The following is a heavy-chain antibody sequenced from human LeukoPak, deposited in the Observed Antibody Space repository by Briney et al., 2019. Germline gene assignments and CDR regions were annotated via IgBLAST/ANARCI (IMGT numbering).Heavy chain of an antibody. CDR1: GGSISSSSYY. Sequence: PSETLSLTCTVSGGSISSSSYYWGWIRQPPGKGLEWIGSIYYSGSTNYNPSLKSRVTISVDTSKNQFSLKLSSVTAADTAVYYCARDRTIGGIPPRYFDLWGRGTLVTVSS. D-gene: IGHD1-26*01. J-gene: IGHJ2*01. V-gene: IGHV4-39*07. CDR3: ARDRTIGGIPPRYFDL. CDR2: IYYSGST.